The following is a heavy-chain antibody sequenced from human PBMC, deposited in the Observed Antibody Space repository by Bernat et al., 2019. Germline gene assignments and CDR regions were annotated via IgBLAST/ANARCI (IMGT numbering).Heavy chain of an antibody. Sequence: VQLVESGGGLVQPGGSLRLSCAVSGFTFSSHAMSWVRQAPGKGLEWVSTISGSGDSTYYADSVKGRFTISRDNSKSTLYMQMNSLRPEDTAAYYCAKEYYDNSGPNWFNPWGQGTLVTVSS. D-gene: IGHD3-22*01. CDR3: AKEYYDNSGPNWFNP. V-gene: IGHV3-23*04. CDR1: GFTFSSHA. J-gene: IGHJ5*02. CDR2: ISGSGDST.